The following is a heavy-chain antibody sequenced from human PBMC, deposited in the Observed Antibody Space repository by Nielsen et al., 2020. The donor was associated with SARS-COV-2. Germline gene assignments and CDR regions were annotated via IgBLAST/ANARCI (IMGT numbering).Heavy chain of an antibody. CDR1: GFTVSSNY. J-gene: IGHJ6*02. D-gene: IGHD3-16*01. CDR3: ARDPLGGTRDYYYYGMDV. CDR2: IYSGGST. V-gene: IGHV3-66*01. Sequence: GESLKISCAASGFTVSSNYMSWVRQAPGKGLEWVSVIYSGGSTYYADSVKGRFTISRDNSKNTLYLQMNSLRAEDTAVYYCARDPLGGTRDYYYYGMDVWGQGTTVTVSS.